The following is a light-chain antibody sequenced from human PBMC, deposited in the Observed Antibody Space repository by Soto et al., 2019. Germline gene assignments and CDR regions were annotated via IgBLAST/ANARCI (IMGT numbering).Light chain of an antibody. CDR3: SSYTTSSTLV. V-gene: IGLV2-14*01. CDR1: SSDVGPYNY. J-gene: IGLJ3*02. Sequence: QSVLTQPASVSGSPGQSITISCTGTSSDVGPYNYVSWYQHHPGKAPKLLIYEVTKRPSGVSNRFSGSKSGNTASLTISGLPAEDEADYYCSSYTTSSTLVFGGGTKLTVL. CDR2: EVT.